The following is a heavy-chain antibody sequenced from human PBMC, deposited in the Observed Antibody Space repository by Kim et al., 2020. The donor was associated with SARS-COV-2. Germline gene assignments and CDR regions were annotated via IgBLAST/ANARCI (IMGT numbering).Heavy chain of an antibody. CDR2: T. J-gene: IGHJ4*02. D-gene: IGHD6-6*01. Sequence: TYYTPSLQSRVTRSVDTSKSQFSLNLTSVTAADTAVYFCARRGRARYFDSWGQGALVTVSS. CDR3: ARRGRARYFDS. V-gene: IGHV4-39*01.